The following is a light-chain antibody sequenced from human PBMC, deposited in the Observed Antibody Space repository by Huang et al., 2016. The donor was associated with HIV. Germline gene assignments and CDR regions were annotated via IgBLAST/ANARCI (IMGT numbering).Light chain of an antibody. Sequence: EIVLTQSPGTLSLSPGQRLTLSCRASQTVSNDYLAWYQQKPGQSPRLRIYAASTRAAGIPDSFSGSGSATDFILTVSRLEPEDSAVYYCQQYALSPWTFGHGTKVEI. J-gene: IGKJ1*01. V-gene: IGKV3-20*01. CDR3: QQYALSPWT. CDR2: AAS. CDR1: QTVSNDY.